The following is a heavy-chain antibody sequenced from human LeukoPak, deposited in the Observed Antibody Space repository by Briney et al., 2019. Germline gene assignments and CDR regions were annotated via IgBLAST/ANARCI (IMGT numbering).Heavy chain of an antibody. Sequence: GGSLRLSCAASGFTFSTYRMSWVRQAPGKGLEWVAVISYDGSNTYYADSVKGRFTISRDNSKNTLYLQMNSLRPEETAVYYCAKEGGTYVSFDYWGQGTLVTVSS. CDR2: ISYDGSNT. J-gene: IGHJ4*02. CDR3: AKEGGTYVSFDY. D-gene: IGHD1-26*01. CDR1: GFTFSTYR. V-gene: IGHV3-30*18.